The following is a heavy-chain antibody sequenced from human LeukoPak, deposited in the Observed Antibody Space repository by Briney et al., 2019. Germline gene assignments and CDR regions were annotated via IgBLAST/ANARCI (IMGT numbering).Heavy chain of an antibody. CDR3: ARDYGSGSYFEY. Sequence: ASVKVSCKASGYSFMSYGISWVRQAPGQGHEWMGWISTYNGNTNYAPKLRGRVTMTTDTSANTVHMELRSLTSDDTAVYYCARDYGSGSYFEYWGQGTLVTVSS. J-gene: IGHJ4*02. D-gene: IGHD3-10*01. CDR1: GYSFMSYG. V-gene: IGHV1-18*01. CDR2: ISTYNGNT.